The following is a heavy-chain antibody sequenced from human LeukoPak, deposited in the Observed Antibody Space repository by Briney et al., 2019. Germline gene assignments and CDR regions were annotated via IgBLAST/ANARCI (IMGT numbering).Heavy chain of an antibody. CDR1: GFTFSSYT. D-gene: IGHD6-19*01. Sequence: SGGSLRLSCAASGFTFSSYTMNWVRQAPGKGLEWVSYISSGGSTIYYADSVKGRLTIFRDNAKNSLYLQMNSLRAEDTAVYYCARGVTQWLDHHDAFDIWGQGTMVTVSS. CDR2: ISSGGSTI. J-gene: IGHJ3*02. V-gene: IGHV3-48*04. CDR3: ARGVTQWLDHHDAFDI.